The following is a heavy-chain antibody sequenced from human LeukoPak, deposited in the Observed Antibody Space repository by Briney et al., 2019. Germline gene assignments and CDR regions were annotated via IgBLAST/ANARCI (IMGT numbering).Heavy chain of an antibody. V-gene: IGHV3-23*01. CDR3: AKDGYCSSTSCYPAPY. Sequence: GGSLRLSCAASGFTFSSYAMSWVRQAPGKGLEWVSAISGSGGATYYADSVKGRFTISRDNSKNTLYLQMNSLRAEDTAVYYCAKDGYCSSTSCYPAPYWGQGTLVTVSS. CDR1: GFTFSSYA. CDR2: ISGSGGAT. D-gene: IGHD2-2*01. J-gene: IGHJ4*02.